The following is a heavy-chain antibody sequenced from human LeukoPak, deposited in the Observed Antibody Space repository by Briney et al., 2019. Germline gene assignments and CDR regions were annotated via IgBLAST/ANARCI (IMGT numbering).Heavy chain of an antibody. CDR1: GGTFSSYA. V-gene: IGHV1-69*01. Sequence: SVKVSCKASGGTFSSYAISWVRLAPGQGLEWMGGIIPIFSTPNYAQKFQGRVTINADESTSTAYMELSSLRSEDTAVYYCGRCIPAAGRVNCYYTDVWGTGTTVTISS. CDR2: IIPIFSTP. CDR3: GRCIPAAGRVNCYYTDV. J-gene: IGHJ6*03. D-gene: IGHD6-13*01.